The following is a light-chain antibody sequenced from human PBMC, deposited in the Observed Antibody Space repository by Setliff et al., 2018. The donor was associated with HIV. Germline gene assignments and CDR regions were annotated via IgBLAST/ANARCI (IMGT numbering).Light chain of an antibody. CDR1: SNDVGRYDL. J-gene: IGLJ1*01. CDR3: CSNTGSNTFV. CDR2: QAT. V-gene: IGLV2-23*01. Sequence: SALTQPASVCGSPGQSITISCTGTSNDVGRYDLVSWYQQHPARAPKLIIYQATRRPSGVSNRFSGSKSGNVASLTISGLQAEDEADYYCCSNTGSNTFVFGTGTKVTVL.